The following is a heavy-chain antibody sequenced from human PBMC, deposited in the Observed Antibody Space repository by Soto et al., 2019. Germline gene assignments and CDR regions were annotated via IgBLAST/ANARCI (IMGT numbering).Heavy chain of an antibody. J-gene: IGHJ6*02. V-gene: IGHV4-61*01. CDR2: IYYSGST. Sequence: SETLSLTCTVSGGSVSSGSYYWSWIRQPPGKGLEWIGYIYYSGSTNYNPSLKSRVTISVDTSKNQFSLKLSSVTAADTAVYYGARGSSWSHYGRDVWGQGTTVTVSS. CDR1: GGSVSSGSYY. CDR3: ARGSSWSHYGRDV. D-gene: IGHD6-13*01.